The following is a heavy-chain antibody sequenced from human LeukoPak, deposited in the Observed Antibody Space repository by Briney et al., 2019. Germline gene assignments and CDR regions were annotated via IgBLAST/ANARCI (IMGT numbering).Heavy chain of an antibody. CDR1: GFTFSSYS. J-gene: IGHJ5*02. Sequence: TTGGSLRLSCAASGFTFSSYSMNWVRKAPGKGLEWVSSISSSSSYIYYADSAKGRFTISRDNAKNSLYLQMNSLRAEDTAVYYCARDFVLRYFDSNWFDPWGQGTLVTVSS. CDR3: ARDFVLRYFDSNWFDP. CDR2: ISSSSSYI. V-gene: IGHV3-21*01. D-gene: IGHD3-9*01.